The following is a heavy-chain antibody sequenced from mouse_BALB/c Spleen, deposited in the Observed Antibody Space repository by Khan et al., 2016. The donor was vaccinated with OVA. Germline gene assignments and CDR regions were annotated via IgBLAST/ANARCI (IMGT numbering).Heavy chain of an antibody. CDR2: INTYTGKP. J-gene: IGHJ4*01. CDR1: GYSFTNYG. Sequence: QIQLVQSGPELKKPGETVKIFCKASGYSFTNYGMNCVKQSPGKALMWMGCINTYTGKPTYADDFKGRFAFSLETSASSAYLQINNLKNDDTATYFGARPPYFSYTLDHWGQGTSVTVSS. CDR3: ARPPYFSYTLDH. D-gene: IGHD2-10*01. V-gene: IGHV9-3-1*01.